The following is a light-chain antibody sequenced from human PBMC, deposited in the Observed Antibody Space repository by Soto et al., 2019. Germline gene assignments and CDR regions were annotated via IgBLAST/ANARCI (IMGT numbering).Light chain of an antibody. V-gene: IGKV1-5*01. CDR3: QQYDSYSWT. CDR1: QSISSW. J-gene: IGKJ1*01. Sequence: DIPITQSPSTLSASVGDRVTITCRASQSISSWLAWYQQKPGKAPKLLIYDASSLESGVPSRFSGSGSGTEFTLTISSLQTDDFATYYCQQYDSYSWTFGQGTKVDIK. CDR2: DAS.